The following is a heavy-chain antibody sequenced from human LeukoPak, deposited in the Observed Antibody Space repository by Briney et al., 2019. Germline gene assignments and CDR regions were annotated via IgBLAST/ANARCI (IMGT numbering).Heavy chain of an antibody. V-gene: IGHV3-21*01. J-gene: IGHJ4*02. D-gene: IGHD6-13*01. Sequence: GGSLRLSCAASGFTFSSYSMNWVRQAPGKGLEWVSSISSSSTYIYYADSVKGRFTVSRDNAKNSLYLQMNSLRAEDTAVYFCASQYTSSRIFDDWGQGTLVTVSS. CDR3: ASQYTSSRIFDD. CDR1: GFTFSSYS. CDR2: ISSSSTYI.